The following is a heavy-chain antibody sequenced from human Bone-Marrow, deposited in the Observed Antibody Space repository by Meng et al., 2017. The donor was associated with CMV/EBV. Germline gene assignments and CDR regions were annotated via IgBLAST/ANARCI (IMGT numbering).Heavy chain of an antibody. J-gene: IGHJ6*02. V-gene: IGHV3-48*04. Sequence: GGSLRLSCAASRFTFSTYSMKWVRQAPGKGLEWVSYISSSSSTMYYADSVKGRFTISRDNAKNSLYLQMNSLRAEDTALYYCARDTKQEYCSSTSCYKDDGMDVWGQGTTVTVSS. CDR1: RFTFSTYS. D-gene: IGHD2-2*01. CDR2: ISSSSSTM. CDR3: ARDTKQEYCSSTSCYKDDGMDV.